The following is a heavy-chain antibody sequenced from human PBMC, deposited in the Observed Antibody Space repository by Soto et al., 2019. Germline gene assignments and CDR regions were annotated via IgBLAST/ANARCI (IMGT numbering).Heavy chain of an antibody. CDR1: GFTFSDYS. J-gene: IGHJ4*02. Sequence: EVQLVGSGGGLVQPGGSLRLSCVASGFTFSDYSMSWVRQSPGKGLEWVSYISGTGSTIYYADSVKGRFTISRDNARNSLYLQMHSLRDEDTAVYYCARDYRGWYEVKGPDYWGQGTLVTVSS. CDR2: ISGTGSTI. V-gene: IGHV3-48*02. D-gene: IGHD6-19*01. CDR3: ARDYRGWYEVKGPDY.